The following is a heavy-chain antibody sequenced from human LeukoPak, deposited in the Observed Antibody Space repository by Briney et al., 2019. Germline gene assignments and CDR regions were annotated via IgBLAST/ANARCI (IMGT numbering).Heavy chain of an antibody. CDR2: ISSSSSTI. CDR1: GFTFSSYN. D-gene: IGHD7-27*01. Sequence: PGGALRLSCAASGFTFSSYNMNWVRQAPGRGLEGVSYISSSSSTIYYADSVKGRFTISRDNAKNSLYLQMNSLRAEDTAVYYCARVHPFPLGRYYYYYMDVWGKGTTVTVSS. V-gene: IGHV3-48*01. J-gene: IGHJ6*03. CDR3: ARVHPFPLGRYYYYYMDV.